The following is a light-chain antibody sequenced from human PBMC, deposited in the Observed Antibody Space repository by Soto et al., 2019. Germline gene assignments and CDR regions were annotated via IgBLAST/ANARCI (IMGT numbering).Light chain of an antibody. CDR2: EVS. J-gene: IGLJ2*01. V-gene: IGLV2-18*02. CDR1: SSDVGSYNR. CDR3: SSYTSSSTYVV. Sequence: QSALTQPPSVSGSPGQSVTISCTGTSSDVGSYNRVSWYQQPPGTAPKLMIHEVSNRPSGVPDRFSGSKSGNTASLTISGLQAEDEADYYCSSYTSSSTYVVFGGGTKLTVL.